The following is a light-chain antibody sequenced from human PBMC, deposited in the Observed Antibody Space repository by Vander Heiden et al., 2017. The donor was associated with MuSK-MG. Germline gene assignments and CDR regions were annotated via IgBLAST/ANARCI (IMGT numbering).Light chain of an antibody. CDR3: QQRSNWPPWT. Sequence: ELVLTQSPATLSLSPGERATLSCRASQSVSSYLAWYQQKPGQAPRLLIYDASNRATGIPARFSGSGSGTDFTLTSSSLEPEDFAVYYCQQRSNWPPWTFGQGTKVEIK. CDR2: DAS. J-gene: IGKJ1*01. V-gene: IGKV3-11*01. CDR1: QSVSSY.